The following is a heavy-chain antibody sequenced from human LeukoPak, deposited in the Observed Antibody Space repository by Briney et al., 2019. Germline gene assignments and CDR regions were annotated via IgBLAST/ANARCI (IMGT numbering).Heavy chain of an antibody. CDR1: GGSISSYF. V-gene: IGHV4-4*07. CDR3: ARVGYCSGGSCSYYYYYYMDV. D-gene: IGHD2-15*01. J-gene: IGHJ6*03. Sequence: PSETLSLTCTVSGGSISSYFWRWIRPPAPKELEWIGRIYTSGSTHYHPSLKSRVTMSVDTSKNQFSLKLSSVTAADTAVYYCARVGYCSGGSCSYYYYYYMDVWGKGTTVTVSS. CDR2: IYTSGST.